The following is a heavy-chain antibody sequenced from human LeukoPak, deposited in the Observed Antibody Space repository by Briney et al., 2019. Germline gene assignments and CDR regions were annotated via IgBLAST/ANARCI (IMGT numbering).Heavy chain of an antibody. J-gene: IGHJ6*03. CDR2: IIPIFGTA. CDR3: ARAEVRFLEWSHYYYYMDV. V-gene: IGHV1-69*05. CDR1: GGTFSTYD. Sequence: SVKVSCKASGGTFSTYDISWVRQAPGQGLEWMGGIIPIFGTANYAQKFQGRVTITTDESTSTAYMELSSLRSEDTAVYYCARAEVRFLEWSHYYYYMDVWGKGTTVAVSS. D-gene: IGHD3-3*01.